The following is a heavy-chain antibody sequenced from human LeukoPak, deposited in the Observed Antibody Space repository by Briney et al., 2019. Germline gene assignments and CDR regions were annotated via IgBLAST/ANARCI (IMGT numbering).Heavy chain of an antibody. Sequence: SETLSLTXAVYGGSFSGYYWSWICQPPGKGLEWIGEINHSGSTNYNPSLKSRVTISVDTSKNQFSLKLSSVTAADTAVYYCARYDGYLDYWGQGTLVTVSS. CDR1: GGSFSGYY. CDR2: INHSGST. D-gene: IGHD1-1*01. J-gene: IGHJ4*02. V-gene: IGHV4-34*01. CDR3: ARYDGYLDY.